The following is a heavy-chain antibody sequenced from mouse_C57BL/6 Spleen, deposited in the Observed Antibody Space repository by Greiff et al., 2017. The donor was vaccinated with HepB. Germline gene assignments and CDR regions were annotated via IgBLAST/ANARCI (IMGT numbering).Heavy chain of an antibody. J-gene: IGHJ4*01. CDR2: IDPEDGDT. D-gene: IGHD1-1*01. Sequence: EVKLMESGAELVRPGASVKLSCTASGFNIKDYYMHWVKQRPEQGLEWIGRIDPEDGDTEYAPKFQGKATMTADTSSNTAYLQLSSLTSEDTAVYYCTVTTVVARAAMDYWGQGTSVTVSS. CDR1: GFNIKDYY. V-gene: IGHV14-1*01. CDR3: TVTTVVARAAMDY.